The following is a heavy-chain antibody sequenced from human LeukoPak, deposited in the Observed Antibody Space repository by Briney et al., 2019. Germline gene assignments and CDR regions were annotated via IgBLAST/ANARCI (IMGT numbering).Heavy chain of an antibody. J-gene: IGHJ3*01. D-gene: IGHD5-24*01. CDR3: AKDIQLST. CDR1: GFTFTCCG. V-gene: IGHV3-23*01. Sequence: GGSLRLSCAASGFTFTCCGMHWVRQAPGKGLEWVSLIGPVGDSPFYADSVKGRFTISRDNSKNTLSLQMNSLRVEDTAIYYCAKDIQLSTWGLGTMVTVSS. CDR2: IGPVGDSP.